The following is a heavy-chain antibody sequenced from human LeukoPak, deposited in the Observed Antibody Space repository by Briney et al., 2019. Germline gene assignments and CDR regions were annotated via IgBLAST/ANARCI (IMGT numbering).Heavy chain of an antibody. CDR2: IYHSGST. Sequence: SETLSLTCTVSGYSISSGYYWGWIRQPPGKGLEWIGSIYHSGSTYYNPSLKSRVTISVDTSKNQFSLKLSSVTAADTAVYYCARDQVVRGLKWFDYWGQGTLVTVSS. D-gene: IGHD3-10*01. J-gene: IGHJ4*02. CDR1: GYSISSGYY. V-gene: IGHV4-38-2*02. CDR3: ARDQVVRGLKWFDY.